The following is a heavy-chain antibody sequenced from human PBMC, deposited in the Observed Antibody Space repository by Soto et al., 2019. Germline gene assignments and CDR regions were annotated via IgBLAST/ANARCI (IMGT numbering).Heavy chain of an antibody. CDR3: ARDRDDSNRKKLYYCYYGMDG. V-gene: IGHV4-34*01. J-gene: IGHJ6*02. CDR2: INHSGST. D-gene: IGHD4-4*01. Sequence: AALSLTCAVPRGSFKGYYWSSIRRPNGEGLDWIGEINHSGSTNYNPSLKSRVTISVDTSKNQFSLKLSSVTAADTAVYYCARDRDDSNRKKLYYCYYGMDGWGQEPKVTV. CDR1: RGSFKGYY.